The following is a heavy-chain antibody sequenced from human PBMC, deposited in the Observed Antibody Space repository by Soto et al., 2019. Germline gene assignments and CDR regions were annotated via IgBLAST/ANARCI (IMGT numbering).Heavy chain of an antibody. D-gene: IGHD1-20*01. V-gene: IGHV4-30-4*01. CDR1: GGSISSGGYY. CDR3: ATVTGNAFAI. CDR2: IFYSGDT. J-gene: IGHJ3*02. Sequence: KASETLSLTCAVSGGSISSGGYYWSWIRQPPGKGLEWIGYIFYSGDTYYSPSLQSRVSILVDTSKNQFSLKLSSVTAADTAVYYCATVTGNAFAIWGQGTMVTV.